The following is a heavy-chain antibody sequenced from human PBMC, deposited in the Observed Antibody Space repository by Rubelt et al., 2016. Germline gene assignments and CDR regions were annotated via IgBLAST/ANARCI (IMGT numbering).Heavy chain of an antibody. CDR2: ISSSSSYI. Sequence: EVQLLESGGGLVPPGGSLRLSCAASGFTFSSYSMNWVRQAPGKGLEWVSSISSSSSYIYYADSVKGRFTISRDNAKNSLYLQMNSLGAEDTAVYYWARVTDLWEGSGAEDFDYWGQGTLVTVSA. J-gene: IGHJ4*02. CDR3: ARVTDLWEGSGAEDFDY. CDR1: GFTFSSYS. D-gene: IGHD6-19*01. V-gene: IGHV3-21*01.